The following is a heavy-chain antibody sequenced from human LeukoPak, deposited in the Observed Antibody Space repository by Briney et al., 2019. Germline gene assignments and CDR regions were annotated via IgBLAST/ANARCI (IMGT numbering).Heavy chain of an antibody. D-gene: IGHD1-26*01. J-gene: IGHJ4*02. CDR2: ISGSGGST. CDR3: AKAGSIRFDY. V-gene: IGHV3-23*01. Sequence: PGGSLRLSCAASGFTFSSYGMSWVRQAPGKGLEWVSAISGSGGSTYYADSVKGRFTISTDNSKNTLYLQMNSLRAEYTAVYYCAKAGSIRFDYWGQGTLVTVSS. CDR1: GFTFSSYG.